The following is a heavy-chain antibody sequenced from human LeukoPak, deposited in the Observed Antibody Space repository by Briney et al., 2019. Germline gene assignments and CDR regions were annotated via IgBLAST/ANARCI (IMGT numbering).Heavy chain of an antibody. CDR3: ANKVYCSRTSCYPAGY. D-gene: IGHD2-2*01. CDR2: IYHSGST. J-gene: IGHJ4*02. Sequence: SETLSLTCTVSGGSISSGGYYWSWIRQPPGKGLEWNGYIYHSGSTYYNPSLKSRVTISVDRSKNQFSLKLSSVTAADTAVYYCANKVYCSRTSCYPAGYWGQGTLVTVSS. CDR1: GGSISSGGYY. V-gene: IGHV4-30-2*01.